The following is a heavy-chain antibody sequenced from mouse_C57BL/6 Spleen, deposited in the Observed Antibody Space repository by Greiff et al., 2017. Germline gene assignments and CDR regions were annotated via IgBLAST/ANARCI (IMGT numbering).Heavy chain of an antibody. J-gene: IGHJ4*01. CDR1: GYTFTSYW. V-gene: IGHV1-69*01. CDR2: IDTSDSST. Sequence: VKLKQPGAELVMPGASVKLSCKASGYTFTSYWMHWVQQRPGKGLEWIGEIDTSDSSTYYNQKFKGQSTLTVDKSSSTAYMQLSSLTAGDSAVYYSAKSGWSDAMDYWGQGTSVTVSS. D-gene: IGHD2-3*01. CDR3: AKSGWSDAMDY.